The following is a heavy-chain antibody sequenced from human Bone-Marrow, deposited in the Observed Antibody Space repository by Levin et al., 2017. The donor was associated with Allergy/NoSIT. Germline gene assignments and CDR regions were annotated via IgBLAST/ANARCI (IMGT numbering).Heavy chain of an antibody. CDR1: GGSFSGYY. J-gene: IGHJ5*02. CDR2: INHSGST. Sequence: PGGSLRLSCAVYGGSFSGYYWSWIRQPPGKGLEWIGEINHSGSTNYNPSLKSRVTISVDTSKNQFSLKLSSVTAADTAVYYCARRTVVPAARGSRNWFDPWGQGTLVTVSS. V-gene: IGHV4-34*01. D-gene: IGHD2-2*01. CDR3: ARRTVVPAARGSRNWFDP.